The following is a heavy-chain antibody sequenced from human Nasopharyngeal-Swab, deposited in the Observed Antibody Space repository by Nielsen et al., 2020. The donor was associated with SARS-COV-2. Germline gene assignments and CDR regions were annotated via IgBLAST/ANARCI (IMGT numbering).Heavy chain of an antibody. CDR3: ARGGVPGYYYYYYYMDV. J-gene: IGHJ6*03. Sequence: ASVKVSCKASGYTFTSYDINWVRQATGQGLEWMGWMNPNSGNTGYAQKFQGRVTMTRNTSISTAYMELSSLRSEDTAVYYCARGGVPGYYYYYYYMDVWGEGTTVTVSS. CDR1: GYTFTSYD. D-gene: IGHD3-10*01. CDR2: MNPNSGNT. V-gene: IGHV1-8*01.